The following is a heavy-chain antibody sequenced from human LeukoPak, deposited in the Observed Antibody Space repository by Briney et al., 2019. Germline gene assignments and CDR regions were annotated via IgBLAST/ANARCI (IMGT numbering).Heavy chain of an antibody. CDR1: GFTFSDYY. D-gene: IGHD3-16*02. Sequence: PGGSLRLSCAASGFTFSDYYMSWIRQAPGKGLEWVSYISSSGSTIYYADSVKGRFTISRDNAKNPLYLQMNSLRAEDTAVYYCARDLSYDYVWGSYRYFDYWGQGTMVTVSS. J-gene: IGHJ4*02. CDR2: ISSSGSTI. V-gene: IGHV3-11*04. CDR3: ARDLSYDYVWGSYRYFDY.